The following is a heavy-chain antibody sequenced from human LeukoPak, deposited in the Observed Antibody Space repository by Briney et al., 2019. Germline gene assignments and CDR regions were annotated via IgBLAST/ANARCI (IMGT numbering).Heavy chain of an antibody. D-gene: IGHD3-22*01. CDR2: IKQDGSEK. V-gene: IGHV3-7*01. Sequence: GGSLRLSCAASGFTFSSYSMNWVRQAPGKGLEWVANIKQDGSEKYYVDSVKGRFTISRDNAKNSLYLQMNSLRAEDTAVYYCARESYDSSGYDNWFDPWGQGTLVTVSS. J-gene: IGHJ5*02. CDR3: ARESYDSSGYDNWFDP. CDR1: GFTFSSYS.